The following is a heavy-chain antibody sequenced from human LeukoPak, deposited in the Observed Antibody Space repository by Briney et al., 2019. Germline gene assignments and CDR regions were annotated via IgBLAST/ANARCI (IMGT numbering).Heavy chain of an antibody. J-gene: IGHJ3*02. CDR2: MSYDGSNK. Sequence: GGSLRLSCAASGFTFSSYGMHWVRQAPGKGLEWVAVMSYDGSNKYYADSEKGRFTISRDNSKNTLYLQMNSLRAEDTAVYYCAKDLGSGYDYYAFDIWGQGTMVTVSS. CDR1: GFTFSSYG. D-gene: IGHD5-12*01. CDR3: AKDLGSGYDYYAFDI. V-gene: IGHV3-30*18.